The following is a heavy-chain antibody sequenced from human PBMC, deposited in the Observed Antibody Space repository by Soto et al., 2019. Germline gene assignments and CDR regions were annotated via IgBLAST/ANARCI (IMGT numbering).Heavy chain of an antibody. D-gene: IGHD2-2*01. CDR2: IIPIFGTA. CDR3: AREGIVVVPAAIKFDTHYYYGMDV. V-gene: IGHV1-69*06. Sequence: KVSCKASGGTFSSYAISWVRQAPGQGLEWMGGIIPIFGTANYAQKFQGRVTITADKSTSTAYMELSSLRSEDTAVYYCAREGIVVVPAAIKFDTHYYYGMDVWGQGTTVTVSS. J-gene: IGHJ6*02. CDR1: GGTFSSYA.